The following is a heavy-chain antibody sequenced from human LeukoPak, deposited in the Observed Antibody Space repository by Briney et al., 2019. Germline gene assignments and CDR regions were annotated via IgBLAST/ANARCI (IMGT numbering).Heavy chain of an antibody. CDR2: ISTTGSAI. CDR1: GFIFGNFE. J-gene: IGHJ6*02. D-gene: IGHD3-10*01. V-gene: IGHV3-48*03. CDR3: ARGSGGRGTTYYYYYAMDV. Sequence: GSLRLSCSPSGFIFGNFEMNWVRQAPGKGPELLSYISTTGSAIYYADSVKGRFTISRDNAQNSLDLQMNGLRPEDTALYYCARGSGGRGTTYYYYYAMDVWGQGATVTVSS.